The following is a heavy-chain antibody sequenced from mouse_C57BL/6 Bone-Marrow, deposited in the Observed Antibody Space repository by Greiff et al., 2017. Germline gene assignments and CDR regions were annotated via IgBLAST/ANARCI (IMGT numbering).Heavy chain of an antibody. D-gene: IGHD2-1*01. V-gene: IGHV1-52*01. Sequence: QVHVKQPGAELVRPGSSVKLSCKASGYTFTSYWMHWVKQRPIQGLAWIGNIDPSDSETHYNQKFKDKATLTVDKSSSTAYMQLSSLTSEDSAVYYCARPLYGNYEGYFDVWGTGTTVTVSS. CDR2: IDPSDSET. J-gene: IGHJ1*03. CDR3: ARPLYGNYEGYFDV. CDR1: GYTFTSYW.